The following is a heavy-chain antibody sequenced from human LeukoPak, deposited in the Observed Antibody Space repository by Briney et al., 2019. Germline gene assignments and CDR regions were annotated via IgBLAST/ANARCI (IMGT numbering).Heavy chain of an antibody. Sequence: SVRLLCAVCGLLVNSNYMQGARHAPGKGREWVLGMSWNSGSIGYADSVKGRFSISRDNAKNSLYLQKNSLRAEDTAVYYCARGLGYDFWSGSLSFDYWGQGTLVTVSS. CDR2: MSWNSGSI. D-gene: IGHD3-3*01. V-gene: IGHV3-9*01. CDR1: GLLVNSNY. J-gene: IGHJ4*02. CDR3: ARGLGYDFWSGSLSFDY.